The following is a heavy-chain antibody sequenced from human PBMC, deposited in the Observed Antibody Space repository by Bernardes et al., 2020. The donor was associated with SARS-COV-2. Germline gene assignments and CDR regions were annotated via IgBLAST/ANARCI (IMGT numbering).Heavy chain of an antibody. CDR2: IAGDGTSV. CDR1: GITFNTPC. CDR3: AGTSGTCCDY. Sequence: GGSLRLSCVAFGITFNTPCMHWVRKAPGEGLVWVARIAGDGTSVTYADSVKGRFTISRDNAKNTLYLQMNTLRAEDTAVYYCAGTSGTCCDYWGQGSLVTVSS. D-gene: IGHD5-12*01. V-gene: IGHV3-74*03. J-gene: IGHJ4*02.